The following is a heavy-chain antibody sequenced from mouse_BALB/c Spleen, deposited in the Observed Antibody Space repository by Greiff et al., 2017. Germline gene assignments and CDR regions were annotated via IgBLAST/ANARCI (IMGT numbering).Heavy chain of an antibody. CDR1: GFTFSSYA. V-gene: IGHV5-9-3*01. CDR2: ISSGGSYT. CDR3: ARQDGRMITTGDCFDY. Sequence: EVKVVESGGGLVKPGGSLKLSCAASGFTFSSYAMSWVRQTPEKRLEWVATISSGGSYTYYPDSVKGRFTISRDNAKNTLYLQMSSLRSEDTAMYYCARQDGRMITTGDCFDYWGQGTTLTVSS. D-gene: IGHD2-4*01. J-gene: IGHJ2*01.